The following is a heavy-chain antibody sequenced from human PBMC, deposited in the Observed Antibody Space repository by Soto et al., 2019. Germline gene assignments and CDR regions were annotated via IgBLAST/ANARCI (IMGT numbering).Heavy chain of an antibody. Sequence: ASVKVSCKASGYTFTSYGISWVRQAPGQGLEWMGWISAYNGNTNYAQKLQGRVTMTTDTSTSTAYMELRSLRSDDTAVYYCARVQTYYDFWSGYTSARNNWFDPWGQGTLVTVSS. CDR3: ARVQTYYDFWSGYTSARNNWFDP. CDR1: GYTFTSYG. J-gene: IGHJ5*02. CDR2: ISAYNGNT. D-gene: IGHD3-3*01. V-gene: IGHV1-18*01.